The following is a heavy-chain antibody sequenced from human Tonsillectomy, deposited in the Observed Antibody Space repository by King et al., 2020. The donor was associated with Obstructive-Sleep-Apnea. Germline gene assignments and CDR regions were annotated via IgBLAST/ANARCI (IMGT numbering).Heavy chain of an antibody. Sequence: VQLVESGGGLVKRGGSLRLSCAGSGPTFSSAWMSWVRQAPGKGLEWVGRIKSKIDGGTTDYAASVKGRFTISRDDSKTTLYLQMNSLKTEDTAVYYCTTELGYCSSTRCSVPFDYWGQGTLVTVSS. J-gene: IGHJ4*02. V-gene: IGHV3-15*01. CDR1: GPTFSSAW. D-gene: IGHD2-2*01. CDR2: IKSKIDGGTT. CDR3: TTELGYCSSTRCSVPFDY.